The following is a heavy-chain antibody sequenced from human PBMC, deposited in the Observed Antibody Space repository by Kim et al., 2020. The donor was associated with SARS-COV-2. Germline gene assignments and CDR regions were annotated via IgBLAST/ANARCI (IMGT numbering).Heavy chain of an antibody. CDR3: ARRRGVPNGMDD. Sequence: SETLSLTCTVSGGSISSNYWSWIRQPPGKGLEWIGYSYYSESFNYNPSLKSRVSISVDTSKNQFSLKLTSVTAADTAVYYCARRRGVPNGMDDWGQGTTVTVSS. D-gene: IGHD2-2*01. CDR1: GGSISSNY. J-gene: IGHJ6*02. CDR2: SYYSESF. V-gene: IGHV4-59*08.